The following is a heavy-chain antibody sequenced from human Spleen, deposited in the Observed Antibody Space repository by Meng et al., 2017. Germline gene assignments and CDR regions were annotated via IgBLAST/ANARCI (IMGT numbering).Heavy chain of an antibody. J-gene: IGHJ5*02. CDR1: GGSISSYY. D-gene: IGHD6-19*01. V-gene: IGHV4-59*01. CDR3: ARTTGYSSGWSGH. Sequence: SETLSLTCTVSGGSISSYYWSWIRQPPGKGLEWIGYIYYSGSTNYNPSLKSRVTISVDTSKNQFSLKLSSVTAADTAVYYCARTTGYSSGWSGHWGQGTLVTVSS. CDR2: IYYSGST.